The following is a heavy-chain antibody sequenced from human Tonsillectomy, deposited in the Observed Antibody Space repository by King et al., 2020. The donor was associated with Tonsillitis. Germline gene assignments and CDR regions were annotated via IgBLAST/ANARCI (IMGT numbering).Heavy chain of an antibody. D-gene: IGHD3-3*01. Sequence: VQLVESGAEVKKPGASVKVSCKASGYTFTGYYMYWVRQAPGQGLEWMGWLNPNSGGTNYAQKFQGRVTMTRDTSISTVYMELGRRRSADTAVYYCARDSDNFWSGSRTEPDYWGQGTLVTVSS. V-gene: IGHV1-2*02. J-gene: IGHJ4*02. CDR1: GYTFTGYY. CDR2: LNPNSGGT. CDR3: ARDSDNFWSGSRTEPDY.